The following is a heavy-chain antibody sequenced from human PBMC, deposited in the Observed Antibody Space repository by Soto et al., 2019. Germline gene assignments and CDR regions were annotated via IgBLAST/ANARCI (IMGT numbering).Heavy chain of an antibody. Sequence: PGGSLRLSCAASGFTFSSYAMHWVRQAPGKGLEWVAVISYDGSNKYYADSVKGRFTISRDNSKNTLYLQMNSLRAEDTAVYYCARDLYYGMDVWGQGTTVTVSS. V-gene: IGHV3-30-3*01. CDR3: ARDLYYGMDV. CDR2: ISYDGSNK. CDR1: GFTFSSYA. J-gene: IGHJ6*02.